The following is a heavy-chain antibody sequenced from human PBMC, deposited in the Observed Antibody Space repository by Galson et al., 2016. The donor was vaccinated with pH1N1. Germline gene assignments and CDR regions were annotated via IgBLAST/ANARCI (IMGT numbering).Heavy chain of an antibody. CDR2: IKPDGSEI. Sequence: SCAASEFTFSTYWMNWVRQAPGEGLEWVANIKPDGSEIYYVDSVRGRFTISRDNAKKSVFLQMNGLRADDTAVYYCAAGRDGAGFDSWGQGTLVTVSS. D-gene: IGHD3-10*01. CDR1: EFTFSTYW. CDR3: AAGRDGAGFDS. V-gene: IGHV3-7*01. J-gene: IGHJ4*02.